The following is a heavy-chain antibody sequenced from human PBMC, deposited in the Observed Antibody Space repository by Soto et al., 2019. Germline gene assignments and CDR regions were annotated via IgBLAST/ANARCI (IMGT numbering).Heavy chain of an antibody. CDR3: ARHKGYCSIISCYGMDV. V-gene: IGHV5-51*01. D-gene: IGHD2-15*01. CDR2: IYPGDSDT. Sequence: PGESLKISCKGSGYSFTSYWIVWVRQMPGKGLEWMGTIYPGDSDTRYSPSFQGQVTISADKSISTAYLQWNSLKASDTAMYFCARHKGYCSIISCYGMDVWGQGAPVTVSS. J-gene: IGHJ6*02. CDR1: GYSFTSYW.